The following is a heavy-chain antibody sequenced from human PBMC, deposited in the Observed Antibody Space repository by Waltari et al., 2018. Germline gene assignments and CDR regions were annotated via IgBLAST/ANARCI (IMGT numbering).Heavy chain of an antibody. Sequence: QVQLQQWGAGLLKPSETLSLTCAVYGGSFSGYYWSWIRQPPGKVLEWIGEINHSGSTNYTPSLMSRVTISVDTSKNQFSLELSSVTAADTAVYYCARGKGSYRLTNGAFDIWGQGTMVTVSS. CDR1: GGSFSGYY. CDR3: ARGKGSYRLTNGAFDI. V-gene: IGHV4-34*01. J-gene: IGHJ3*02. D-gene: IGHD1-26*01. CDR2: INHSGST.